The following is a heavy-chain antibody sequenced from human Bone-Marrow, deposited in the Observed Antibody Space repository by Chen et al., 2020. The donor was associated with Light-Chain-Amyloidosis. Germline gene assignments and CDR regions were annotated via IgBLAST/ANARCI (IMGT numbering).Heavy chain of an antibody. CDR3: ARRRDGYNFDY. J-gene: IGHJ4*02. Sequence: EVQLEQSGPEVKKPGESLKISCKGSGYTFPNYWIGWVGQVPGKGLEWMGVIYPDDSDARYSPSFEGQVTISADKSITTAYLQWRSLKASDTAMYYCARRRDGYNFDYWGQGTLVTVSS. D-gene: IGHD5-12*01. V-gene: IGHV5-51*01. CDR2: IYPDDSDA. CDR1: GYTFPNYW.